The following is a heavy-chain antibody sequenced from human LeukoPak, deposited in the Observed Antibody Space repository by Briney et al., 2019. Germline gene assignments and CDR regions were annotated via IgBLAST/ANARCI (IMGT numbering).Heavy chain of an antibody. CDR3: ASGGIIPASVQRYFDL. D-gene: IGHD2-2*01. CDR1: ELTFTRYG. Sequence: GGSLRLSCAASELTFTRYGINWVRRAPGKGLEWVSSISVGSYYIYYADSVKGRFTISRDNAKSSVYLQMNNLRVEDTAVYYCASGGIIPASVQRYFDLWGRGTLVTVSS. J-gene: IGHJ2*01. CDR2: ISVGSYYI. V-gene: IGHV3-21*01.